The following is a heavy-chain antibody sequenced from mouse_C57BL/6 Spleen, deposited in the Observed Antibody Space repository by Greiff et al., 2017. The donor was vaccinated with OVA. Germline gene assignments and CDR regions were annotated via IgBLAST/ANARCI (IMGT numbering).Heavy chain of an antibody. CDR2: IYPGDGDT. CDR1: GYAFSSSW. CDR3: AIRQLRHGAMDY. D-gene: IGHD3-2*02. V-gene: IGHV1-82*01. Sequence: QVQLQQSGPELVKPGASVKISCKASGYAFSSSWMNWVKQRPGKGLEWIGRIYPGDGDTNYNGKFKGKATLTADKSSSIAYMQLSSLTSEDSAVYFCAIRQLRHGAMDYWGQGTSVTVSS. J-gene: IGHJ4*01.